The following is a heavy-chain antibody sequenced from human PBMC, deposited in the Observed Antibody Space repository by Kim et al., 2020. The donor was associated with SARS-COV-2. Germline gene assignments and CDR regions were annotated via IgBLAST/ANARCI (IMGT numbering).Heavy chain of an antibody. CDR2: IWYDGNNK. V-gene: IGHV3-33*01. CDR1: GFIFRNDG. Sequence: GGSLRLSCVASGFIFRNDGIHWVRQAPGKGLEWVAVIWYDGNNKYYADSVKGRFTISRDNSKNTLYLQMNSLRVEDTAVYYCARKRGGDYSSSGNEGWFDPWGPGTPVTVSS. J-gene: IGHJ5*02. CDR3: ARKRGGDYSSSGNEGWFDP. D-gene: IGHD6-13*01.